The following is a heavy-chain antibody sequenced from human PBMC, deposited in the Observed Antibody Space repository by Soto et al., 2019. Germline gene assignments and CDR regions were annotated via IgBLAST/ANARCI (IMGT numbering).Heavy chain of an antibody. CDR1: GGSVGYDY. V-gene: IGHV4-59*02. J-gene: IGHJ2*01. CDR2: FYYGGS. CDR3: ARADENLIYWSFDL. D-gene: IGHD2-8*01. Sequence: QVQLQESGPGLVKPSETLSLTCTVSGGSVGYDYWSWIRQPPGKGLEWIGNFYYGGSYYNPSLKSRVSISADTSKNQFSLKLTSVTAADTAVYYCARADENLIYWSFDLWGRGTLVRVSS.